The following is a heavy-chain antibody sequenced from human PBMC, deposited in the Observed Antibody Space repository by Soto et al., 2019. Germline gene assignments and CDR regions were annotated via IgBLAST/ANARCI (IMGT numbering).Heavy chain of an antibody. Sequence: PGGSLRLSCAASGFTFSNYGMHWVRQAPGKGLEWVSAIGDSGITTKYADSVKGRFTISRDNSKNTLYLQMNSLRAGDTALYYCARDWSCDHWGQGTLVTVS. CDR2: IGDSGITT. CDR1: GFTFSNYG. CDR3: ARDWSCDH. V-gene: IGHV3-23*01. J-gene: IGHJ4*02.